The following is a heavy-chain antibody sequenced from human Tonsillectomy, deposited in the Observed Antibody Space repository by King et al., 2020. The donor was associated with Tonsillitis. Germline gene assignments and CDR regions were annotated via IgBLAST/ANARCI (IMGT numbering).Heavy chain of an antibody. V-gene: IGHV4-59*01. CDR2: IYYSGST. CDR3: ARVPPVAGNKYFIDY. J-gene: IGHJ4*02. D-gene: IGHD6-19*01. Sequence: QLQESGPGLVKPSETLSLTCTVSGGSINSYYWGWIRQPPGKGLEWIGYIYYSGSTNYNPSLKSRVTITVDTSKDQFSLKLSSVTAADTAVYYCARVPPVAGNKYFIDYWGQGTLVTVSS. CDR1: GGSINSYY.